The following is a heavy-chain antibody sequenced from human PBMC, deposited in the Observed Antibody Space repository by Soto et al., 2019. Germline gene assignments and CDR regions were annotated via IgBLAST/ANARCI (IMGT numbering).Heavy chain of an antibody. CDR3: AREGDQGVVVPAAIGFDY. CDR1: GGSFSGYY. CDR2: INHSGST. Sequence: SETLSLTCAVYGGSFSGYYWSWIRQPPGKGLEWIGEINHSGSTNYNPSLKSRVTISVDTSKNQFSLKLSSVTAADTAVYYCAREGDQGVVVPAAIGFDYWGQGTLVTVPQ. J-gene: IGHJ4*02. V-gene: IGHV4-34*01. D-gene: IGHD2-2*01.